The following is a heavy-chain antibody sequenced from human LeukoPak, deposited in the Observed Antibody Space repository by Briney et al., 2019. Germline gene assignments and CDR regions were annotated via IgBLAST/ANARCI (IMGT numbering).Heavy chain of an antibody. CDR1: GGSISGGGYY. CDR3: ARDCYDSSGYYFWFDP. V-gene: IGHV4-31*03. D-gene: IGHD3-22*01. J-gene: IGHJ5*02. CDR2: IYYSGST. Sequence: SETLSLTCTVSGGSISGGGYYWSLIRQHPGKGLEWIGYIYYSGSTYYNPSLKSRVTISVDTSKNQFSLKLSSVTAADTAVYYCARDCYDSSGYYFWFDPWGQGTLVTVSS.